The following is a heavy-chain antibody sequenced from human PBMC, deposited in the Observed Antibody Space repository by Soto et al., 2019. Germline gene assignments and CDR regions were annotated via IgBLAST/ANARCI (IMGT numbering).Heavy chain of an antibody. V-gene: IGHV3-33*01. J-gene: IGHJ5*02. Sequence: QVQLVESGGGVVQPGRSLRLSCAASGFTFSSYGMHWVRQAPGKGLEWVAVIWYDGSNKYYADSVKGRFTISRDNSKNTLYLQMNSLRAEDTAVYYCAGEYSSGWRSWFDPWGQGTLVTVSS. CDR2: IWYDGSNK. D-gene: IGHD6-19*01. CDR3: AGEYSSGWRSWFDP. CDR1: GFTFSSYG.